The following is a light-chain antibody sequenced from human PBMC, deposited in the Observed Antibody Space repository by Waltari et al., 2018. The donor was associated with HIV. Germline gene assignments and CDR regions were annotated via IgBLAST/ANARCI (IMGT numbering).Light chain of an antibody. CDR2: DVS. CDR3: CSYAGTYTYV. CDR1: SSDVGDYNS. V-gene: IGLV2-11*01. Sequence: QSALTQPRPVSGSPGQSVTISCTGTSSDVGDYNSVSWYQQHPGKAPKLMIYDVSKWPSGVPDRFSGSKSGNTASVTISGLQAEDEAEYYCCSYAGTYTYVFGTGTKVTVL. J-gene: IGLJ1*01.